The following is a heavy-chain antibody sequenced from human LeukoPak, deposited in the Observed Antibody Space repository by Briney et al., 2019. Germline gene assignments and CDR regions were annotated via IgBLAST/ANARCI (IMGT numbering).Heavy chain of an antibody. CDR2: ISTYHGNT. Sequence: ASVKVSCKASGYTFTSYDINWVRQATGQGLEWMGWISTYHGNTNYAQIFQDRVTLTTDTSTSTAYMELRRLRSDDTAVYYCARRPNHYDTSGYDYWGQGTLVTVSS. J-gene: IGHJ4*02. CDR3: ARRPNHYDTSGYDY. CDR1: GYTFTSYD. D-gene: IGHD3-22*01. V-gene: IGHV1-18*01.